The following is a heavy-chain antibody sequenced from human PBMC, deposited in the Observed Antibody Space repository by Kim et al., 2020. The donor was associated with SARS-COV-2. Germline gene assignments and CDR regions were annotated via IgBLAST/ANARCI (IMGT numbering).Heavy chain of an antibody. CDR1: GFTFSSYA. Sequence: GGSLRLSCTASGFTFSSYAMSWVRQAPGKGLEWVSAISGSGGSTYYADSVKGRFTISRDNSKNTLYLQMNSLRAEDTAVYYCAKARVTMVRGVAPRLYFDYWGQGTLVTVSS. CDR2: ISGSGGST. D-gene: IGHD3-10*01. CDR3: AKARVTMVRGVAPRLYFDY. V-gene: IGHV3-23*01. J-gene: IGHJ4*02.